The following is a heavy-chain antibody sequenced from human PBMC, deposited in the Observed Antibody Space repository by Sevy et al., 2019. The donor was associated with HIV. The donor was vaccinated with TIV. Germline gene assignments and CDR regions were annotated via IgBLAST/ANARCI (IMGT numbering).Heavy chain of an antibody. CDR2: IRYDGSTK. J-gene: IGHJ3*02. CDR1: GFTFSRHG. Sequence: GGSLRLSCAASGFTFSRHGMHWVRQAPGKGLEWVAFIRYDGSTKYYTDSVKGRFTISRDNSKSTLYLQMNSLRAEDTAVYYRAKGLGMVQGALLSDDIWGQGTMVTVSS. CDR3: AKGLGMVQGALLSDDI. D-gene: IGHD3-10*01. V-gene: IGHV3-30*02.